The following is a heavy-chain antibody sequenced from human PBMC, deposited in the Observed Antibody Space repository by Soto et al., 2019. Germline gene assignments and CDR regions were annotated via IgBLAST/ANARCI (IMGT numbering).Heavy chain of an antibody. CDR2: ISSSGSTI. V-gene: IGHV3-48*03. CDR1: GFTFSSYE. J-gene: IGHJ6*02. CDR3: ARYGDSLKSYGMDV. Sequence: GGSLRLSCAASGFTFSSYEMNWVRQAPGRGLEWVSYISSSGSTIYYADSVKGRFTISRDNAKNSLYLQMNSLRAEDTAVYYCARYGDSLKSYGMDVWGQGTTVTVSS. D-gene: IGHD4-17*01.